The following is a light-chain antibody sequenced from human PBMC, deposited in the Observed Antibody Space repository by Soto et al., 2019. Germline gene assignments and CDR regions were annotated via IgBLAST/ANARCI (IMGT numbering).Light chain of an antibody. CDR3: SSYTSSSTRLLV. J-gene: IGLJ1*01. V-gene: IGLV2-14*01. Sequence: QSALTQPASLSGSPGQSITISCTRTSRDVGGYNYVSWYQQHPGKAPKLMIYDVSNRPSGVSNRFSGSKSGNTASLTISGLQAEDEADYYCSSYTSSSTRLLVFGTGTKVTVL. CDR1: SRDVGGYNY. CDR2: DVS.